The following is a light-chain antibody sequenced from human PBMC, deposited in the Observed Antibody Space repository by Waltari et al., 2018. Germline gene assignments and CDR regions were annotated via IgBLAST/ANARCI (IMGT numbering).Light chain of an antibody. Sequence: ETVRTQSPATLSVSPGERATLFCRASQSVTSNLAWYQQKPGQAPRLLIYGAYTRATAVPSRFSGSGSRTDFTLTISSLQSEDFAVYYCQQYNNWPQTFGQGTKVEIK. J-gene: IGKJ1*01. CDR1: QSVTSN. V-gene: IGKV3-15*01. CDR3: QQYNNWPQT. CDR2: GAY.